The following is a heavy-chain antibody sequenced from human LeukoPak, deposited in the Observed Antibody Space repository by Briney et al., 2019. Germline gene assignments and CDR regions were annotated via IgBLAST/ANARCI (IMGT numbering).Heavy chain of an antibody. V-gene: IGHV1-18*01. D-gene: IGHD2-2*01. CDR1: GYTFTSYG. CDR3: ARDRVCSSTSCYDGGRKVNDY. Sequence: WASVKVSCKASGYTFTSYGISWVRQAPGQGLEWMGWISAYNGNTNYAQKLQGRVTMTTDTSTSTAYMELRSLRSDDTAVYYCARDRVCSSTSCYDGGRKVNDYWGQGTLVTVSS. J-gene: IGHJ4*02. CDR2: ISAYNGNT.